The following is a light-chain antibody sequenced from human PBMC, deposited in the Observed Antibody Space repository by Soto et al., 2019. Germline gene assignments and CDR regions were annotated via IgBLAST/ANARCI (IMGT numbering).Light chain of an antibody. Sequence: ENVLTQSPGTLSLAPGERATLSCRASHSVTNMCFAWYQQMPGQAPRLIIHGISSRATGIPDRFSGSGSGTDFTLTISRLEPEDFVVYYCQQYSTFPRTFGQGTKLEV. CDR1: HSVTNMC. J-gene: IGKJ2*02. CDR2: GIS. CDR3: QQYSTFPRT. V-gene: IGKV3-20*01.